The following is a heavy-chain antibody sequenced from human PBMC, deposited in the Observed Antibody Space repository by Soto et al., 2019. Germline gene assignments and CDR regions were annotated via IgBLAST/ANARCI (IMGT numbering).Heavy chain of an antibody. D-gene: IGHD7-27*01. V-gene: IGHV1-8*01. J-gene: IGHJ4*02. CDR1: GYTFTSYD. Sequence: QVQLAQSGAEVKKPGASVKVSCKAAGYTFTSYDINWVRQATGQDFEWMGWMNPNSGNTAYAQKFQGRVTMTRDTSKSTAFMELSSLTSEDTAVYYCARGPRNWGVDYWGQGTLVTVSS. CDR3: ARGPRNWGVDY. CDR2: MNPNSGNT.